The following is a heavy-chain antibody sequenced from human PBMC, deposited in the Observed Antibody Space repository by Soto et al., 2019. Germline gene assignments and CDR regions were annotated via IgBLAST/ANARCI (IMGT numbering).Heavy chain of an antibody. CDR3: ARGLFLEWSNNYYYYGMDV. CDR1: GGSISSYY. V-gene: IGHV4-59*01. Sequence: SETLSLTCTVSGGSISSYYWSWIRQPPGKGLEWIGYIYYSGSTNYNPSLKSRVTISVDTSKNQFSLKLSSVTAADTAVYYCARGLFLEWSNNYYYYGMDVWGQGTTVTVSS. D-gene: IGHD3-3*01. CDR2: IYYSGST. J-gene: IGHJ6*02.